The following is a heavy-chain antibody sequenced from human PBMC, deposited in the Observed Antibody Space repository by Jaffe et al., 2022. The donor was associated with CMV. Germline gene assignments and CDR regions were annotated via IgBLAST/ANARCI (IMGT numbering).Heavy chain of an antibody. CDR3: ARVRLHLYYYYYMDV. V-gene: IGHV4-34*01. CDR1: GGSFSGYY. Sequence: QVQLQQWGAGLLKPSETLSLTCAVYGGSFSGYYWSWIRQPPGKGLEWIGEINHSGSTNYNPSLKSRVTISVDTSKNQFSLKLSSVTAADTAVYYCARVRLHLYYYYYMDVWGKGTTVTVSS. D-gene: IGHD4-4*01. CDR2: INHSGST. J-gene: IGHJ6*03.